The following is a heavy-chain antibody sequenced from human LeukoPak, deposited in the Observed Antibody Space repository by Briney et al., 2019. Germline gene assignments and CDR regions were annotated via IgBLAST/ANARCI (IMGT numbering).Heavy chain of an antibody. V-gene: IGHV4-59*02. CDR2: ISRSGST. Sequence: SETLSLTCTVSGGSVSSYYWSLIRQPPGKGLEWIGEISRSGSTVYNPSLKSRSTISVEMSKNQVSLSLTSVTAADTAVYYCARGVYIAAAQYGYWGQGTLVTVSS. J-gene: IGHJ4*02. CDR3: ARGVYIAAAQYGY. CDR1: GGSVSSYY. D-gene: IGHD6-13*01.